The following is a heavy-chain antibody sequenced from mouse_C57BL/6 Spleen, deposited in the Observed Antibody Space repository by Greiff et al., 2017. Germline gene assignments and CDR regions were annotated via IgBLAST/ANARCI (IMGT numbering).Heavy chain of an antibody. J-gene: IGHJ2*01. CDR3: AREGAGYGSSGY. CDR1: GYTFTSYW. CDR2: IHPNSGST. V-gene: IGHV1-64*01. D-gene: IGHD1-1*01. Sequence: QVQLQQPGAELVKPGASVKLSCKASGYTFTSYWMHWVKQRPGQGLEWIGMIHPNSGSTNYNEKFKSKATLTVDKSSSTAYMQLSSLTSEDSAVYYCAREGAGYGSSGYWGQGTTLTVSS.